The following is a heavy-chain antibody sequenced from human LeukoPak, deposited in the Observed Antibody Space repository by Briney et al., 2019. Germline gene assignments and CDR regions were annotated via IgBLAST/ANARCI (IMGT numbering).Heavy chain of an antibody. CDR2: INPNSGGT. J-gene: IGHJ6*02. Sequence: VSVKVCCKASGYTFTGYYMHWVRQAPGQGLEWMGWINPNSGGTNYAQKFQGRVTMTRDTSISTAYMELSRLRSDDTAVYYCARDFLTGDYYYYYGMDVWGQGTTVADSS. CDR3: ARDFLTGDYYYYYGMDV. V-gene: IGHV1-2*02. CDR1: GYTFTGYY. D-gene: IGHD7-27*01.